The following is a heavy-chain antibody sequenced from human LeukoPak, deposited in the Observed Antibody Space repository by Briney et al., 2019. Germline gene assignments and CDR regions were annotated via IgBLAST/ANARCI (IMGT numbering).Heavy chain of an antibody. CDR3: ATVGDYENSGSQPFDY. CDR1: GFIFSSFG. V-gene: IGHV3-33*01. D-gene: IGHD3-22*01. J-gene: IGHJ4*02. Sequence: GGSLRLSCAASGFIFSSFGMHWVRQAPGKGLEWVAVMWHDGSYKYYVDSVKGRFTISRDNAKNTLYLQMNNLRVEDTAVYYCATVGDYENSGSQPFDYWGQGTLVTVSS. CDR2: MWHDGSYK.